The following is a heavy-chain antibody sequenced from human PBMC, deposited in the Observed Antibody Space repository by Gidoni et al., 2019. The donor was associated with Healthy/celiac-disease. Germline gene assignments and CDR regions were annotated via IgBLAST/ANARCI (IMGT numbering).Heavy chain of an antibody. Sequence: EVQLVASGGGLVQPGGSLRLSCAASGFTVRSNYMSWVRQAPGQGLAWVSVIYSGGSKYYADSVKGRFTISRDNSKNTLYIKMNSLRAEDTAVYYCARTPNYYGSGNWGQGTLVTVSS. CDR1: GFTVRSNY. CDR3: ARTPNYYGSGN. CDR2: IYSGGSK. J-gene: IGHJ4*02. D-gene: IGHD3-10*01. V-gene: IGHV3-66*01.